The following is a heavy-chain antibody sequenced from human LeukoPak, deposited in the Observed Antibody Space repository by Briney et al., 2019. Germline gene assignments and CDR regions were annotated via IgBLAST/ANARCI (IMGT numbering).Heavy chain of an antibody. CDR2: IYYSGST. V-gene: IGHV4-61*01. Sequence: SETLSLTCTVSGGSISSGRNYWSWIRQPPGKGLEWIGYIYYSGSTNYNPSLKSRVTISVDTSKNQFSLKLSSVTAADTAVYYCARGGDTAMEVDYWGQGTLVTVSS. D-gene: IGHD5-18*01. CDR1: GGSISSGRNY. CDR3: ARGGDTAMEVDY. J-gene: IGHJ4*02.